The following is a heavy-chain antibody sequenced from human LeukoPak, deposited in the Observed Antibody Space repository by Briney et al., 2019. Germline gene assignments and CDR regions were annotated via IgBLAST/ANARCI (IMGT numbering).Heavy chain of an antibody. V-gene: IGHV3-30*18. CDR3: AKTNMVRGVTGYYFDY. J-gene: IGHJ4*02. CDR1: GFTFSSYG. D-gene: IGHD3-10*01. Sequence: HSGRALRLSCAASGFTFSSYGMHWVRQAPGKGLEWVAVISYDGSNKYYADSVKGRFTISRDNSKNTLYLQMNSLRAEDTAVYYCAKTNMVRGVTGYYFDYWGQGTLGTVSS. CDR2: ISYDGSNK.